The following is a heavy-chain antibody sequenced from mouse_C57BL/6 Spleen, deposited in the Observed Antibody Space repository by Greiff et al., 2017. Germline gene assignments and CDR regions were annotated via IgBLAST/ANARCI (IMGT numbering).Heavy chain of an antibody. CDR3: ATNWDNYAMDY. J-gene: IGHJ4*01. V-gene: IGHV1-80*01. D-gene: IGHD4-1*01. CDR2: IYPGDGDT. Sequence: VMLVESGAELVKPGASVKISCKASGYAFSSYWMNWVKQRPGKGLEWIGQIYPGDGDTNYNGKFKGKATLTADKSSSTAYMQLSSLTSEDSAVYFCATNWDNYAMDYWGQGTSVTVSS. CDR1: GYAFSSYW.